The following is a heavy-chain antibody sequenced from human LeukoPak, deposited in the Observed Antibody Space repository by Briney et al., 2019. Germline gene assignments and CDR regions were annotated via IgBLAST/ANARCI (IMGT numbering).Heavy chain of an antibody. Sequence: ASVTVSCTASGYTFTSNYIHWVRQAPGQGLEWMGMIYPRDGSTSYAQKFQGRVTVTRDTSTSTVHMELSGLRSEDTAVYYCAKDQEGFDYWGQGTLVTVAS. V-gene: IGHV1-46*01. CDR3: AKDQEGFDY. J-gene: IGHJ4*02. CDR2: IYPRDGST. CDR1: GYTFTSNY.